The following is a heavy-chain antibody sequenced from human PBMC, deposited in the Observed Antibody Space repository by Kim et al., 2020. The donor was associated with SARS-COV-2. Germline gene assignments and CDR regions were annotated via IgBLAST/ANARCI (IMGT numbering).Heavy chain of an antibody. J-gene: IGHJ4*02. D-gene: IGHD6-13*01. Sequence: ADSVKGRFPISREHAQNSLYLQMNSLRAEDTAVYYCARDQRYSSSWFFDSWGQGTLVTVSS. CDR3: ARDQRYSSSWFFDS. V-gene: IGHV3-11*05.